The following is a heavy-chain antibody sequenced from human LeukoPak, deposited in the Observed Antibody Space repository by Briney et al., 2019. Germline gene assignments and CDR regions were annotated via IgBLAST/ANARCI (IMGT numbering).Heavy chain of an antibody. CDR1: GHTFTSYY. CDR2: INPSGGST. D-gene: IGHD5-12*01. J-gene: IGHJ4*02. CDR3: ARDRVELMGNSGYERYFDY. V-gene: IGHV1-46*01. Sequence: ASVKVSCKASGHTFTSYYMHWVRQAPGQGLEWMGIINPSGGSTSYAQKFQGRVTMTRDTSTSTVYMELSSLRSEDTAVYYCARDRVELMGNSGYERYFDYWGQGTLVTVSS.